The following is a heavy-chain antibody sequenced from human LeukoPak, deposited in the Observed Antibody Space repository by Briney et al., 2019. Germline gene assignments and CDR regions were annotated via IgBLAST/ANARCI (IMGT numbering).Heavy chain of an antibody. CDR2: ISGSGGST. CDR1: GFTFSSYA. J-gene: IGHJ4*02. D-gene: IGHD1-26*01. CDR3: AKDLIQTIVGATLDDY. V-gene: IGHV3-23*01. Sequence: GGSLRLSYAASGFTFSSYAMSWVRQAPGKGLEWVSAISGSGGSTYYADSVKGRFTISRDNSKNTLYLQMNSLRAEDTAVYYCAKDLIQTIVGATLDDYWGQGTLVTVSS.